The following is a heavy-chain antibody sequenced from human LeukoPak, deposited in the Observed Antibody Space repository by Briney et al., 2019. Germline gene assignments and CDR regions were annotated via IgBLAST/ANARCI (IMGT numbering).Heavy chain of an antibody. CDR1: GFTFSSYA. J-gene: IGHJ4*02. Sequence: GASLRLSCAASGFTFSSYAMSWVRQAPGKGLEWVSAISGSGGSTYYADSVKGRFTISRDNSKNTLYLQMNSLRAEETAVYYCAKPAGAMTTVTYYFDYWGQGTLVTVSS. V-gene: IGHV3-23*01. CDR3: AKPAGAMTTVTYYFDY. D-gene: IGHD4-17*01. CDR2: ISGSGGST.